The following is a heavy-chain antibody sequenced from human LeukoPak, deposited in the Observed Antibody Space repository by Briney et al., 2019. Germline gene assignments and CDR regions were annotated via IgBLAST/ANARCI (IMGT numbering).Heavy chain of an antibody. CDR3: AKPYGGDSHDYYYYMDV. CDR1: GFTFSSYA. V-gene: IGHV3-23*01. CDR2: ISGSGGST. Sequence: GGSLRLSCAASGFTFSSYAMSWVRQAPGKGLEWVSAISGSGGSTYYADSVKGRFTISRDNSKNTLYLQMNSLRAKDTAVYYCAKPYGGDSHDYYYYMDVWGKGTTVTISS. J-gene: IGHJ6*03. D-gene: IGHD4-23*01.